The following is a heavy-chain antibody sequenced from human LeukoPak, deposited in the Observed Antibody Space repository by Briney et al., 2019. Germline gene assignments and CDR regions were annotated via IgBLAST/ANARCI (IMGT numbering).Heavy chain of an antibody. D-gene: IGHD3-22*01. J-gene: IGHJ4*02. V-gene: IGHV1-69*06. CDR3: ARGTTYYYDSNGPFFDY. CDR2: IIPIFGTA. CDR1: GDTFSSYT. Sequence: GASVKVSCKSSGDTFSSYTINWVRLAPGQGLEWMGGIIPIFGTANYAQKFQGRVTITADKSTSTAYMELSSLRSEDTAIYYCARGTTYYYDSNGPFFDYWGQGTLVTVSS.